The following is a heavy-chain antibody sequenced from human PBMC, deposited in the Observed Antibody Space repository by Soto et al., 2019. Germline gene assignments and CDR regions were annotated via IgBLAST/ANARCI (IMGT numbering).Heavy chain of an antibody. D-gene: IGHD6-6*01. CDR3: ASVRSRGMDV. V-gene: IGHV5-10-1*01. J-gene: IGHJ6*02. CDR1: GYSFTSYW. Sequence: GESLKIALNVSGYSFTSYWISWLRQMPGKGLEWMGRIDPSDSYTNYSPSFQGHVTISADKPISTAYLQWSSLKASDTAMYYCASVRSRGMDVWGQGTTVTVSS. CDR2: IDPSDSYT.